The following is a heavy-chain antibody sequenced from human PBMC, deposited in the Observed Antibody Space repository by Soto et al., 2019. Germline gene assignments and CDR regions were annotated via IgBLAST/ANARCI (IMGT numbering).Heavy chain of an antibody. CDR3: AXIGITMVRGVIMDV. V-gene: IGHV4-31*03. CDR1: GGSISSGGYY. CDR2: IYYSGST. J-gene: IGHJ6*03. Sequence: PSETLSLTCTVSGGSISSGGYYWSWIRQHPGKGLEWIGYIYYSGSTYYNPSLKSRVTISVDTSKNQFSLKLSSVTAADTAVYYCAXIGITMVRGVIMDVWGKGTTVTVSS. D-gene: IGHD3-10*01.